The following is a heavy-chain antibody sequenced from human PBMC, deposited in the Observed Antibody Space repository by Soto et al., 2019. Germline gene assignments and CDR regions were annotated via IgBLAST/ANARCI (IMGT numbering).Heavy chain of an antibody. D-gene: IGHD3-9*01. V-gene: IGHV5-51*01. Sequence: GESLKISCKGSGYSFTSYWIGWVRQMPGKGLEWMGIIYPGDSDTRYSPSFQGQVTISADKSISTAYLQWSSLKASDTAMYYCARTYYDILTGFGTFDYWGQGTLVTVSS. CDR2: IYPGDSDT. J-gene: IGHJ4*02. CDR1: GYSFTSYW. CDR3: ARTYYDILTGFGTFDY.